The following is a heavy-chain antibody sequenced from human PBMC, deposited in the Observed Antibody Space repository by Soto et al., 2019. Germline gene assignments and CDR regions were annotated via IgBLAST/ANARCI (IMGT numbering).Heavy chain of an antibody. D-gene: IGHD5-12*01. CDR3: ARDQGGGDDYLGYYFDY. V-gene: IGHV3-33*01. CDR1: GFTFSTYG. Sequence: GGSLRLSCAASGFTFSTYGMHWVRQAPGKGLEWVAVIWYDGSNKYYADSVKGRFTISRDNSKNTLYLQMNSLRAEDTAVYYCARDQGGGDDYLGYYFDYWGQGTLLTVSS. J-gene: IGHJ4*02. CDR2: IWYDGSNK.